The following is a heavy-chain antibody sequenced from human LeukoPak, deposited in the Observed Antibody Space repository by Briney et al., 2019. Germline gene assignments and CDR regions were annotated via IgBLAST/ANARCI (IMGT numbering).Heavy chain of an antibody. Sequence: GGSLRLSCAASGFTFSSYSMNWVRQAPGKGLEWVSSISSSSSYIYYADSVKGRFTISRDNAKNSLYLQMNSLRAEDTAVYYCARDRSSSGWFDPWGQGTQVTVSS. D-gene: IGHD6-6*01. CDR3: ARDRSSSGWFDP. CDR2: ISSSSSYI. CDR1: GFTFSSYS. V-gene: IGHV3-21*01. J-gene: IGHJ5*02.